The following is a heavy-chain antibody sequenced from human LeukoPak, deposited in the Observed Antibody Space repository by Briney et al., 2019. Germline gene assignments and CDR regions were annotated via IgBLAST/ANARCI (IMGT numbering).Heavy chain of an antibody. CDR2: IYSGGST. CDR3: VRGSADGDYLFY. Sequence: PGRSLRLSCAASGFTFSSYGMHWVRQAPGKGLEWVSVIYSGGSTYYADSVKGRFTISRDNSKNTLYLQMNSLRAEDTAVYYCVRGSADGDYLFYWGQGILVTVSS. CDR1: GFTFSSYG. D-gene: IGHD4-17*01. V-gene: IGHV3-53*01. J-gene: IGHJ4*02.